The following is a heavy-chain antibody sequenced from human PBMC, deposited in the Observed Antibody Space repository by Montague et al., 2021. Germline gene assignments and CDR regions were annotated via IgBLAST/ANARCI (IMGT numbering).Heavy chain of an antibody. CDR2: INEDGSEK. D-gene: IGHD6-13*01. V-gene: IGHV3-7*01. J-gene: IGHJ5*01. CDR1: GIPFDYYW. CDR3: ARDRAAAGS. Sequence: RRLSFSASGIPFDYYWMSWVRQAPGKGLEWVANINEDGSEKNYVDSVRGRFSISRDNTKNSLYLQMNSLRVEDTAVYYCARDRAAAGSWGHGTLVIVSS.